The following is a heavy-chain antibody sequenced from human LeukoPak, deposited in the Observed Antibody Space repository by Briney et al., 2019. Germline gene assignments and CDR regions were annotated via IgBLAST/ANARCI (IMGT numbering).Heavy chain of an antibody. CDR3: ARGTVTHYASLHWFDP. Sequence: SETLSLTCAVYGGSFSGYYWSWIRQPPGKGLEWIGEINHSGSTNYNPSLKSRVTISVDTSKNQFSLKLSSVTAADTAVYYCARGTVTHYASLHWFDPWGQGTLVTVSS. CDR2: INHSGST. D-gene: IGHD4-17*01. J-gene: IGHJ5*02. CDR1: GGSFSGYY. V-gene: IGHV4-34*01.